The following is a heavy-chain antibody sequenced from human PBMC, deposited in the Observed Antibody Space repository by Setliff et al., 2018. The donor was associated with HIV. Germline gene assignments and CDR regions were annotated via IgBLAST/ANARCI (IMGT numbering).Heavy chain of an antibody. D-gene: IGHD6-13*01. Sequence: SETLSLTCSVSGGFISSGTDFWSWIRQPAGKGLEWIGRIYTSGSTKYNPSLDSRVTISVDTSKNQFSLNLRSVTAADTAVYYCAREPAAGAYYFDYWGQGTLVTVSS. CDR3: AREPAAGAYYFDY. J-gene: IGHJ4*02. CDR2: IYTSGST. CDR1: GGFISSGTDF. V-gene: IGHV4-61*02.